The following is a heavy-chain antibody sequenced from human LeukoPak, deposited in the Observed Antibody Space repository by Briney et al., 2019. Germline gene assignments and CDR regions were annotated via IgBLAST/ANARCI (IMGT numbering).Heavy chain of an antibody. CDR1: GFTFSSYA. CDR3: AKLMAGYSSSWYGDYYYYYGMDV. CDR2: ISGSGGST. V-gene: IGHV3-23*01. Sequence: GRSLRLSCAASGFTFSSYAMSWVRQAPGKGLEWVSAISGSGGSTYYADSVKGRFTISRDNSKNTLYLQMNSLRAEDTAVYYCAKLMAGYSSSWYGDYYYYYGMDVWGQGTTVTVSS. D-gene: IGHD6-13*01. J-gene: IGHJ6*02.